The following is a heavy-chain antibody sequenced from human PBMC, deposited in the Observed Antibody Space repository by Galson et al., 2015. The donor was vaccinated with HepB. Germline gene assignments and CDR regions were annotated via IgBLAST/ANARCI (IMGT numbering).Heavy chain of an antibody. CDR2: ISSSSNYI. J-gene: IGHJ1*01. CDR3: ARDRPPDIAAAACFQY. CDR1: GFTFSSYK. D-gene: IGHD6-25*01. Sequence: SLRLSCAASGFTFSSYKMHWVRQAPGKGLEWVSSISSSSNYIYYADSVKGRFTISRDNAKNSLYLQMNSLRAEDTAVYYCARDRPPDIAAAACFQYWGQGTLVTVSS. V-gene: IGHV3-21*01.